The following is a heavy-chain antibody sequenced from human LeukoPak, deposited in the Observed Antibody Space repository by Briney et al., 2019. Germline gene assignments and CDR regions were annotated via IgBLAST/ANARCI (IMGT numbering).Heavy chain of an antibody. CDR1: GFTFSNAW. V-gene: IGHV3-23*01. D-gene: IGHD3-16*01. CDR2: ISAAGGST. J-gene: IGHJ4*02. CDR3: AKDRDGGSNTRAKGFDY. Sequence: GGSLRLSCAASGFTFSNAWMSWVRQAPGKGLEWVSAISAAGGSTYYGDSVKGRFTISRDNSKSTLYLQMNSLRAEDTAVYYCAKDRDGGSNTRAKGFDYWGQGTLVTVSS.